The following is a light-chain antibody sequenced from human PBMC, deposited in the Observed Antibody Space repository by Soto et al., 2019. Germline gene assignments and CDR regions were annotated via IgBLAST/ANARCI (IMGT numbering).Light chain of an antibody. J-gene: IGKJ1*01. V-gene: IGKV2-28*01. Sequence: DLVMTQSPLSLTVTPGEPASISCRSSQSLLHSNGYNYLDWYLQKPGQSPQVLIYVGSHRASGVPDRFSGSGSGTDFTLKISRVEAEDVGVYYCMQALQTPRTFGQGTRVEIK. CDR1: QSLLHSNGYNY. CDR3: MQALQTPRT. CDR2: VGS.